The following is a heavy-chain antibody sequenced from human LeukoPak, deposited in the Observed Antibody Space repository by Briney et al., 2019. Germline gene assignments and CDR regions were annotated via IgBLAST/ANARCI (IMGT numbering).Heavy chain of an antibody. J-gene: IGHJ4*02. CDR3: ARDRGQLGRRVWIV. V-gene: IGHV4-59*01. D-gene: IGHD6-6*01. CDR2: IYYSGRT. Sequence: PSETLSLTCTVSGGSISSYYWSWIRQPPGKGLEWIGYIYYSGRTNYNPSLKSRVTISVDTSKNQFSLKLSSVTAADTAVYYCARDRGQLGRRVWIVWGQGTLVTVSS. CDR1: GGSISSYY.